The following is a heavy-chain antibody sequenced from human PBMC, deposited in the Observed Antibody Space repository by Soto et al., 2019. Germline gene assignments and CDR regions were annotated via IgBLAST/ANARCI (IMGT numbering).Heavy chain of an antibody. CDR1: GFTFSSYW. V-gene: IGHV3-74*01. Sequence: EVQLVESGGGLVQPGGSLRLSCAASGFTFSSYWMHWVRQAPGKGLVWVSRINCDGSSTSYADSVKGRFTISRDNAKNTLYLQMNSLRAEDTAVYYCARGSGHYGDYRHFDYWGQGTLVTVSS. J-gene: IGHJ4*02. D-gene: IGHD4-17*01. CDR3: ARGSGHYGDYRHFDY. CDR2: INCDGSST.